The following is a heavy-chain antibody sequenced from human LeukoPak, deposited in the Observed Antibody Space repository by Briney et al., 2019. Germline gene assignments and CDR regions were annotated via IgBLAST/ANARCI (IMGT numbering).Heavy chain of an antibody. CDR2: ISGSDSST. CDR3: AKREYDYDRSGYDNY. D-gene: IGHD3-22*01. V-gene: IGHV3-23*01. CDR1: GFSFSSYG. J-gene: IGHJ4*02. Sequence: QAGGSERLSCAASGFSFSSYGMSWVRQAPGKGLEWVSAISGSDSSTYYADSVKGRFTISRDNSKNTLYLQMNSLGTEDTAVYYCAKREYDYDRSGYDNYWGQGTLVTVSS.